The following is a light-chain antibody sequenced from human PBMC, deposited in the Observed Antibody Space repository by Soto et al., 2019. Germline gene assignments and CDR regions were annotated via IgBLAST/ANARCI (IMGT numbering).Light chain of an antibody. J-gene: IGKJ5*01. V-gene: IGKV3-20*01. CDR3: HQYGSSPGT. CDR1: QSVVNNA. CDR2: DAS. Sequence: DIVLTQSPGSLSLSPGERVTLSCRASQSVVNNALAWYQQKGGQAPRLLINDASSRATGIADRFSGSGSGTDFTLTISRVEPEDFALYYCHQYGSSPGTFGQGADWRL.